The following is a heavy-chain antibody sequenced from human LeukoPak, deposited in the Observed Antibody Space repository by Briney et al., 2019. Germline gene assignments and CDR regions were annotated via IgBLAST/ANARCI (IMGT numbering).Heavy chain of an antibody. CDR2: MSPNSGNT. D-gene: IGHD2-21*02. Sequence: ASVKVSCKASGYTFTSYDINWVRQATGQGLEWMGWMSPNSGNTGYAQKSQGRVTMTRNTSISTAYMELSSLKASDTAMYYCARLKGGGDLDYWGQGTLVTVSS. CDR3: ARLKGGGDLDY. CDR1: GYTFTSYD. V-gene: IGHV1-8*01. J-gene: IGHJ4*02.